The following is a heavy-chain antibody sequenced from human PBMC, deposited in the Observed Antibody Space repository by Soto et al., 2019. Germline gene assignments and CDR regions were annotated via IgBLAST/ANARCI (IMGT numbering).Heavy chain of an antibody. J-gene: IGHJ6*03. CDR3: ARGPDYRRCYYYYMDV. CDR2: INHSGST. Sequence: PSETLSLTCAVYGGSFSGYYWSWIRQPPGKGLEWIGEINHSGSTNYNPSLKSRVTISVDTSKNQFSLKLSSVTAADTAVYYYARGPDYRRCYYYYMDVWGKGTTVTVSS. D-gene: IGHD1-26*01. V-gene: IGHV4-34*01. CDR1: GGSFSGYY.